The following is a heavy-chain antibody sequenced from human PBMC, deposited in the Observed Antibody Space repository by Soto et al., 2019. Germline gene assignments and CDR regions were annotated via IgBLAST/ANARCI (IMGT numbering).Heavy chain of an antibody. CDR3: AKDFYDIFTGPRLDY. CDR2: INPNSGGT. V-gene: IGHV1-2*02. CDR1: GYTFTGYY. D-gene: IGHD3-9*01. J-gene: IGHJ4*02. Sequence: ASVKVSCKASGYTFTGYYMHWVRQAPGQGLEWMGWINPNSGGTNYAQKFQGRVTMTRDTSISTAYMELSRLRSDDTAVYYCAKDFYDIFTGPRLDYWGQGTLVTVSS.